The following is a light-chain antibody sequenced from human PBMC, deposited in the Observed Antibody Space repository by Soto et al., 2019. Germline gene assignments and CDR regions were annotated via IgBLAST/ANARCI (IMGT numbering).Light chain of an antibody. CDR2: AAS. CDR3: QQANSFPPT. CDR1: QGISNW. Sequence: DIQMTQSPSSVSASVGDRVTITCRASQGISNWLAWYQQKPGKAPNLLIFAASSLQSGVPSRFSGSGSGTDFTLTISDLQPQDFSTYYCQQANSFPPTFGQGTKLEIK. J-gene: IGKJ2*01. V-gene: IGKV1-12*01.